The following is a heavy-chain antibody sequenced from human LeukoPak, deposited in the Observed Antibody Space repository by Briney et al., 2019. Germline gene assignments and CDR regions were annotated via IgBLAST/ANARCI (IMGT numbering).Heavy chain of an antibody. V-gene: IGHV4-34*01. CDR3: ARGLYYYDSSALGY. D-gene: IGHD3-22*01. Sequence: KPSETLSLTCAVYGGSFSGYYWSWIRQPPGKGLEWIGEINHSGSTNYNPSLKSRVTISVDTSKSQFSLKLSSVTAADTAVYYCARGLYYYDSSALGYWGQGTLVTVSS. CDR1: GGSFSGYY. J-gene: IGHJ4*02. CDR2: INHSGST.